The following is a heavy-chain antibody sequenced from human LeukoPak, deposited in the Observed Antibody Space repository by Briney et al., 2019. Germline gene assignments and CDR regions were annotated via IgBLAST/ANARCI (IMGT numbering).Heavy chain of an antibody. D-gene: IGHD1-26*01. J-gene: IGHJ4*02. V-gene: IGHV1-18*01. CDR3: ARDYNGSPPNYFDF. CDR2: ISTYNDKT. Sequence: ASVKVSCKASGYNFNTYGISWVRQAPGQGLEWMGWISTYNDKTNYARNLQGRVTMTTDTSTSTAYMELRSLRSDDTAVYYCARDYNGSPPNYFDFWGQGTLVTVSS. CDR1: GYNFNTYG.